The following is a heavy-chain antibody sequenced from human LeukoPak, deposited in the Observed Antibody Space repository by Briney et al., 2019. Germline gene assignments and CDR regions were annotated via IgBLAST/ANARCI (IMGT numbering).Heavy chain of an antibody. J-gene: IGHJ4*02. D-gene: IGHD3-9*01. Sequence: GGSLRLSCAASGLTVNTNYMSWVRQAPGKGLEWVSVIYSGGGTYYADSVKGRFTISRDNSKNTLYLQMNSLRAEDTAVYYCATGNDILTGYCDYWGREPWSPSPQ. CDR1: GLTVNTNY. V-gene: IGHV3-53*01. CDR2: IYSGGGT. CDR3: ATGNDILTGYCDY.